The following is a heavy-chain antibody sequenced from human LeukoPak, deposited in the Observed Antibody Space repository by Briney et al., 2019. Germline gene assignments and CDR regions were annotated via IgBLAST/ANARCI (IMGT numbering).Heavy chain of an antibody. CDR3: ARGGLSTALDY. Sequence: ASVKVSCKASGGTFSSYAISWVRQAPGQGLEWMGGIIPIFGTANYAQKFQGRVTITADKSTGTAYMELSSLRSEDTAVYYCARGGLSTALDYWGQGTLVTVSS. D-gene: IGHD1-1*01. J-gene: IGHJ4*02. V-gene: IGHV1-69*06. CDR2: IIPIFGTA. CDR1: GGTFSSYA.